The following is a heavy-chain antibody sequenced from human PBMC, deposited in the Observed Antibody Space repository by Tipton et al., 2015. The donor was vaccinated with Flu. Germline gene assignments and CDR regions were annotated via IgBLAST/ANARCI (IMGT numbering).Heavy chain of an antibody. CDR3: ATLTGDDY. CDR1: GFSFSSYE. D-gene: IGHD7-27*01. J-gene: IGHJ4*02. Sequence: SLRLSCAASGFSFSSYEMNWVRQAPGKGLEWLSYISSRGDTISYADSVRGRFTISRDNAKSSLYLQLNSLRAEDTALYYCATLTGDDYWGQGNLVTVSS. CDR2: ISSRGDTI. V-gene: IGHV3-48*03.